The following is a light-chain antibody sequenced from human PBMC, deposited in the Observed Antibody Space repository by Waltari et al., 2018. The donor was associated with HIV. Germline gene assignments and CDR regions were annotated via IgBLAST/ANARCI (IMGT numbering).Light chain of an antibody. CDR2: EVS. CDR3: SSFTSSSSPVQ. J-gene: IGLJ2*01. Sequence: QSALTPPASVSGSPGQSITISCTGPISDVGGYDFVSWYQLNPGTAPKLMIYEVSKRPSGVSNRFSGSKSGNTASLTISGLQAEDEADYYCSSFTSSSSPVQFGGGTKLTVL. V-gene: IGLV2-14*01. CDR1: ISDVGGYDF.